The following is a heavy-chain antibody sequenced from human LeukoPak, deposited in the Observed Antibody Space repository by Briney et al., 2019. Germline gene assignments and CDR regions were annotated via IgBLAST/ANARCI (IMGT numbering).Heavy chain of an antibody. CDR2: ISGNGGST. J-gene: IGHJ4*02. CDR1: GFTFNTYA. Sequence: GGSLRLSCAASGFTFNTYAMTWVRQAPGKGLEWVSAISGNGGSTYYADSVKGRFAISRDNYKNTLYLQMNSLRAKDTAVYYCAGLPAYYYDTSGFYFDYWGQGTLVTVSS. D-gene: IGHD3-22*01. CDR3: AGLPAYYYDTSGFYFDY. V-gene: IGHV3-23*01.